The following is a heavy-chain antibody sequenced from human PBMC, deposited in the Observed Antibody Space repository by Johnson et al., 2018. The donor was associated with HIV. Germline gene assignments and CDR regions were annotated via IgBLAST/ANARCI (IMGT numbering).Heavy chain of an antibody. CDR3: TRVPRKGFRPDAFDI. D-gene: IGHD2-15*01. Sequence: VQLVESGGGLVQPGRSLRLSCTGSGFIFGDYAMSWFRQAPGKGPEWVGFIRSIDYGGTTEYAASVKDRFTIYSNDSKSIAYLQMRNLKTEDTAVYYCTRVPRKGFRPDAFDIWGQGTVVSVSS. CDR1: GFIFGDYA. V-gene: IGHV3-49*03. CDR2: IRSIDYGGTT. J-gene: IGHJ3*02.